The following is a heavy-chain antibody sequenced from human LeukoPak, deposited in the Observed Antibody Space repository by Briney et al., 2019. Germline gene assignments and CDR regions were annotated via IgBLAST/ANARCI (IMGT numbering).Heavy chain of an antibody. Sequence: GGSLRLSCAASGFTFSNAWMNWVRQAPGKGLEWVGRIKSKTDGGTTDYAAPVKGRFTISRDDSRNTLYLQMNSLKTEDTAVYYRTTASDFWSGYSPLYYYYGMDVWGQGTTVTVSS. D-gene: IGHD3-3*01. CDR3: TTASDFWSGYSPLYYYYGMDV. CDR1: GFTFSNAW. J-gene: IGHJ6*02. CDR2: IKSKTDGGTT. V-gene: IGHV3-15*07.